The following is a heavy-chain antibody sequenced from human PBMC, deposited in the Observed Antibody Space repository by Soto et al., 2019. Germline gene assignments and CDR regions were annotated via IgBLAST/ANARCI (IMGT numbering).Heavy chain of an antibody. J-gene: IGHJ2*01. D-gene: IGHD3-10*02. Sequence: DKGLEWVAVIWYDGSNKYYADSVKSRFTISRDNSKNTLYLQMNSLRAEDTAVYYCARMQGFSPDYEASWDSFFLAQKTAYEMFARSRHSVNRSSDL. V-gene: IGHV3-33*01. CDR3: ARMQGFSPDYEASWDSFFLAQKTAYEMFARSRHSVNRSSDL. CDR2: IWYDGSNK.